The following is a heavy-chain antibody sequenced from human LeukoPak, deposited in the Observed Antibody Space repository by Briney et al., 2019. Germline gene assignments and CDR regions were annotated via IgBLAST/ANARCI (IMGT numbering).Heavy chain of an antibody. V-gene: IGHV3-48*02. D-gene: IGHD2-15*01. Sequence: PGGSLRLSCAASGFTFSSYSMNWVRQAPGKGLEWVSYISSSSSTIYYADSVKGRFTISRDNAKNSLYLQMNSLRDEDTAVYYCARDLVVVVAATRDYYGMDVWGQGTTVTVSS. CDR1: GFTFSSYS. J-gene: IGHJ6*02. CDR3: ARDLVVVVAATRDYYGMDV. CDR2: ISSSSSTI.